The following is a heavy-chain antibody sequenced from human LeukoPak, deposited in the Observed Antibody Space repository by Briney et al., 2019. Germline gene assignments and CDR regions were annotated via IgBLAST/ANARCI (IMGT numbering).Heavy chain of an antibody. Sequence: SETLSLTCTVSGGSISSYYWSWIRQPPGKGLEWIGYIYYSGSTNYNPSLKSRVTISVDTSKNQFSLKLSSVTAADTAVYYCARDYYYYGMDVWGQGTTVTVSS. CDR1: GGSISSYY. J-gene: IGHJ6*02. CDR3: ARDYYYYGMDV. CDR2: IYYSGST. V-gene: IGHV4-59*12.